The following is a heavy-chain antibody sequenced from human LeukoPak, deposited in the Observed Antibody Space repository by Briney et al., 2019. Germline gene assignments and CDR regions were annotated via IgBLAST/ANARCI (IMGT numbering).Heavy chain of an antibody. CDR3: AGRSGPFDY. CDR2: IQPDGSEQ. D-gene: IGHD2-15*01. CDR1: GFTFSSNW. V-gene: IGHV3-7*01. J-gene: IGHJ4*02. Sequence: PGGSLRLSCVASGFTFSSNWMSWVRQAPGKGLEWVGNIQPDGSEQYPVDSVKGRFTISRDNARSALFLQMNSLRVEDTAVYYCAGRSGPFDYWGQGTLVTVSS.